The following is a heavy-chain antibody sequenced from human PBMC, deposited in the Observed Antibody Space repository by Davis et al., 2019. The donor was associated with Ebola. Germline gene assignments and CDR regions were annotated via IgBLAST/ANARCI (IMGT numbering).Heavy chain of an antibody. CDR2: ISYNGVNK. CDR3: ARGNGQNYGSALDH. CDR1: GFIFSNYA. V-gene: IGHV3-30-3*01. D-gene: IGHD3-10*01. Sequence: GGSLRLSCAASGFIFSNYAMHWVRQAPGKGLEWVAVISYNGVNKNCADSVKGRFTVYRDNSKNTLYLEMNSLRVEDTAVYYCARGNGQNYGSALDHWGQRTLVTVSS. J-gene: IGHJ4*02.